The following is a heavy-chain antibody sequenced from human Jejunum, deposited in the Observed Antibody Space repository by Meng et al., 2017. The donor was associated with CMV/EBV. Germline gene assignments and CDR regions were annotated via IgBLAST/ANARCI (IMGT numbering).Heavy chain of an antibody. CDR2: IRGKAHSYAT. CDR1: FTFSGSP. J-gene: IGHJ4*02. CDR3: TRADSSNYGSLFDS. Sequence: FTFSGSPMHWVRQASGKGLEWVGRIRGKAHSYATAYAASVKGRFTISRDESKNTAYLQMSSLKTEDTAVYYCTRADSSNYGSLFDSWGQGTLVTSPQ. V-gene: IGHV3-73*01. D-gene: IGHD4-11*01.